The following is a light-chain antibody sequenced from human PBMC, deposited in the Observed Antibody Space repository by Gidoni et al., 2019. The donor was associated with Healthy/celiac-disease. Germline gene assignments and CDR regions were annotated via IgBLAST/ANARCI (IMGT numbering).Light chain of an antibody. CDR1: QSVLYSSKNKNY. CDR2: WAS. J-gene: IGKJ1*01. V-gene: IGKV4-1*01. CDR3: QQYYSTPRT. Sequence: DIVMTQSQESLAVSLGERATINCKSSQSVLYSSKNKNYLAWYQQKPGQPPKLLIYWASTRESGVPDRFSGSGSGTDFTLTISSLQAEDVAVYYCQQYYSTPRTFGQGTKVEIK.